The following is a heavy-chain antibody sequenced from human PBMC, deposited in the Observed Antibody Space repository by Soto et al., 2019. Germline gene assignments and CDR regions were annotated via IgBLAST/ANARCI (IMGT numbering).Heavy chain of an antibody. CDR2: INEDGSQR. CDR1: RFIFSGYW. J-gene: IGHJ4*02. CDR3: AKDRYGDYGGIDY. V-gene: IGHV3-7*05. D-gene: IGHD4-17*01. Sequence: GSLRLSCAASRFIFSGYWISWVRQSPGKGLEWVGNINEDGSQRYYVDSVKGRFTISRDTSKNTLFLQMNSLRAEDTAVYYCAKDRYGDYGGIDYWGQGTMVTVS.